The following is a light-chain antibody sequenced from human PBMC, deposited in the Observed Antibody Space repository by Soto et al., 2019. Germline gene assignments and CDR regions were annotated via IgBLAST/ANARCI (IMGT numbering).Light chain of an antibody. V-gene: IGLV2-14*01. CDR1: SSDVGGYNY. CDR2: EVS. CDR3: VSFAGGTYV. Sequence: QSALTQPASVSGSPGQSITISCTGTSSDVGGYNYVSWYQQHPDKVPKLMIYEVSNRPSGVSNRFSGSKSGNTASLTISGLQPEDEANYYCVSFAGGTYVFGTGTKLTVL. J-gene: IGLJ1*01.